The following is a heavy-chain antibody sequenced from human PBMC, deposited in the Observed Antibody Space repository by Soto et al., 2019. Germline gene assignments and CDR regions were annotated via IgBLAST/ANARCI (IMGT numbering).Heavy chain of an antibody. J-gene: IGHJ4*02. CDR3: ARYSEAGTTTTYFDY. CDR2: IYPGDPDT. CDR1: GYSFTSYW. Sequence: GESLKISCKVSGYSFTSYWIGWVRQMPGKGLEWMGIIYPGDPDTRYSPSFQGQVTISADKSINTAYLQWSSLKASNTAFYYCARYSEAGTTTTYFDYWGQGTLVTVS. D-gene: IGHD1-1*01. V-gene: IGHV5-51*01.